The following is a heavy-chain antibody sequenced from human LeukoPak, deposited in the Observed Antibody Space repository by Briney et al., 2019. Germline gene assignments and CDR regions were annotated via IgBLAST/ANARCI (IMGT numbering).Heavy chain of an antibody. V-gene: IGHV3-48*01. J-gene: IGHJ4*02. CDR1: GFTFGSYS. Sequence: GGSLRLSCAASGFTFGSYSMNWVRQAPGKGLEWVSYISSSSSTIYYADSVKGRFTISRDNSKNTLYLQMNSLRAEDTAVYYCAKDRLYGIFDYWGQGTLVTVSS. CDR2: ISSSSSTI. CDR3: AKDRLYGIFDY. D-gene: IGHD2/OR15-2a*01.